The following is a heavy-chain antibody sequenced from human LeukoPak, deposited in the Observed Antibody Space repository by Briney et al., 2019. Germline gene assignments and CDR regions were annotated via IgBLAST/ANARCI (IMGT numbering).Heavy chain of an antibody. CDR3: ARVIVVPAGRSYYMDV. CDR1: GGTFSSYA. Sequence: PVKVSCKASGGTFSSYAISWVRQAPGQGLEWMGGIIPIFGTANYAQKFQGRVTITTDESTSTAYMELSSLRSEDTAVYYCARVIVVPAGRSYYMDVWGKGTTVTVSS. CDR2: IIPIFGTA. J-gene: IGHJ6*03. D-gene: IGHD2-2*01. V-gene: IGHV1-69*05.